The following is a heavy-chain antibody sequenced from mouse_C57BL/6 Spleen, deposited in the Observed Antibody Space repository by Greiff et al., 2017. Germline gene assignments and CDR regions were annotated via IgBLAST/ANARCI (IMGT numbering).Heavy chain of an antibody. V-gene: IGHV5-4*01. J-gene: IGHJ2*01. CDR1: GFTFSSYA. D-gene: IGHD2-3*01. CDR2: ISDGGSYT. Sequence: EVMLVESGGGLVKPGGSLKLSCAASGFTFSSYAMSWVRQTPEQRLEWVATISDGGSYTYYPDNVKGRFTISRDNAKNNLYLQMSHLKSEDTAMYYCARDMMVTTFDYWGQGTTLTVAS. CDR3: ARDMMVTTFDY.